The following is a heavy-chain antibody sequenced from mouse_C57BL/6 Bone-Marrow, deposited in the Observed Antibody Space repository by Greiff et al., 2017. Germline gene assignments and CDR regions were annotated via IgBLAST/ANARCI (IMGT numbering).Heavy chain of an antibody. D-gene: IGHD2-1*01. V-gene: IGHV5-12*01. Sequence: EVKVEESGGGLVQPGGSLKLSCAASGFTFSDYYMYWVRQTPEKRLEWVAYISNGGGSTYYPDTVKGRFTISRDNAKNTLYLQMSRLKSEDTAMYYCARLIYYGWYFDVWGTGTTVTVSS. CDR2: ISNGGGST. CDR3: ARLIYYGWYFDV. J-gene: IGHJ1*03. CDR1: GFTFSDYY.